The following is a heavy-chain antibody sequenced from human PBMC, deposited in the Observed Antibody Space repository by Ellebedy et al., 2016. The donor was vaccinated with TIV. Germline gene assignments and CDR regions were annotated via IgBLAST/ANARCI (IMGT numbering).Heavy chain of an antibody. J-gene: IGHJ4*02. Sequence: GESLKISCAASGFTFSNAWMSWVRQAPGKGLEWVGRIKSKTDGGTTDYAAPVKGRFTISRDDSKNTLYLQMNSLKTEDTAVYYCTTENYDILTGYYDPGRFDYWGQGTLVTVSS. D-gene: IGHD3-9*01. CDR3: TTENYDILTGYYDPGRFDY. V-gene: IGHV3-15*01. CDR1: GFTFSNAW. CDR2: IKSKTDGGTT.